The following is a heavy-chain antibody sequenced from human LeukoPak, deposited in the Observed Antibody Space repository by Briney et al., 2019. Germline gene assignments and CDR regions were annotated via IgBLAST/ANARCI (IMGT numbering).Heavy chain of an antibody. CDR2: IYYSGST. CDR3: VGNIVVVPADI. D-gene: IGHD2-2*01. J-gene: IGHJ4*02. V-gene: IGHV4-59*08. CDR1: GGSISSYY. Sequence: SETLSLTCTASGGSISSYYWSWIRQPPGRGLEWIGYIYYSGSTTYNPSLKSRVTISVDTYKNQISLKLSSVTAAETAVYYCVGNIVVVPADIWGQGTLVTVSS.